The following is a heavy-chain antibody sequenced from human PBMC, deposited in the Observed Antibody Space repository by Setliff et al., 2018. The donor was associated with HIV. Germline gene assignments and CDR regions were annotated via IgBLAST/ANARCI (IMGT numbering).Heavy chain of an antibody. CDR2: ISYSGST. D-gene: IGHD3-22*01. CDR3: AKVEGGYPSYFDY. CDR1: GGSISSYY. Sequence: SETLSLTCTVSGGSISSYYWSWIRQPPGKGLEWIGYISYSGSTNYNPSLKSRVTISVDTSNNQFYLKLSSVTAAATSVYYCAKVEGGYPSYFDYWGQGTLVTVSS. V-gene: IGHV4-59*01. J-gene: IGHJ4*02.